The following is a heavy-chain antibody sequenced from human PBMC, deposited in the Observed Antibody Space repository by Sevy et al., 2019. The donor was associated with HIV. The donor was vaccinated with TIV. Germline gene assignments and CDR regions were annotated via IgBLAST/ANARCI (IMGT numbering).Heavy chain of an antibody. CDR1: GFTFDDYA. J-gene: IGHJ4*02. CDR3: AKDFRPKRPDSSSWGLFDY. D-gene: IGHD6-6*01. V-gene: IGHV3-9*01. CDR2: ISWNSGSI. Sequence: GGSLRLSCAASGFTFDDYAMHWVRQAPGKGLEWVSGISWNSGSIGYADSVKGRFTISRDNANNSLYLQMNSLRAEDNALYYCAKDFRPKRPDSSSWGLFDYWGQGTLVTVSS.